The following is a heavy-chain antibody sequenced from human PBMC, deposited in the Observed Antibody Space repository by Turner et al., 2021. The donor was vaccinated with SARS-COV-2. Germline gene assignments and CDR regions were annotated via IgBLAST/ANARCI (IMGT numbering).Heavy chain of an antibody. D-gene: IGHD3-10*01. CDR2: ISWSSAGI. CDR1: GFPFDDYA. J-gene: IGHJ6*02. CDR3: AKDMVRGVIYYYYGMDV. Sequence: VQLVESGGGVVQPGRSLRLSCAASGFPFDDYAMHWVRQAPGKGLEWVSVISWSSAGIGYADSVKGRFTISRDNAKNSLYLQMNSLRAEDTALYYCAKDMVRGVIYYYYGMDVWGQGTTVTVSS. V-gene: IGHV3-9*01.